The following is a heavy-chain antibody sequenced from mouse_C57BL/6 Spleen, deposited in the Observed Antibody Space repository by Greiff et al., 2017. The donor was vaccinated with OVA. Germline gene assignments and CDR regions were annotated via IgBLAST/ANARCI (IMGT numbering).Heavy chain of an antibody. CDR1: GFSFNTYA. J-gene: IGHJ1*03. D-gene: IGHD1-1*01. CDR2: IRSKSNNYAT. V-gene: IGHV10-1*01. CDR3: VRTTTVARYFDV. Sequence: DAGGGLVQPKGSLKLSCAASGFSFNTYAMNWVRPAPGKGLEWVARIRSKSNNYATYYADSVKDRFTISRDDSESMLYLQMNNLKTEDTAMYYCVRTTTVARYFDVWGTGTTVTVSS.